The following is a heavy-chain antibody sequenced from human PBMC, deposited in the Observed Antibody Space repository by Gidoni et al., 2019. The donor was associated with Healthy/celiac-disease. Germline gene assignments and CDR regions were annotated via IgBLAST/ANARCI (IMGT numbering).Heavy chain of an antibody. J-gene: IGHJ4*02. Sequence: EVQLVEAGGGLVQPGGSLRLSCAAYGFTFSSYWMHWGRQAPGKGLVWVSRINSDGSRTSYADSVKGRFTISRDNAKNTLYLQMNSLRAEDTAVYYCARVAVACKGHYWGQGTLVTVSS. V-gene: IGHV3-74*01. CDR3: ARVAVACKGHY. CDR1: GFTFSSYW. D-gene: IGHD6-19*01. CDR2: INSDGSRT.